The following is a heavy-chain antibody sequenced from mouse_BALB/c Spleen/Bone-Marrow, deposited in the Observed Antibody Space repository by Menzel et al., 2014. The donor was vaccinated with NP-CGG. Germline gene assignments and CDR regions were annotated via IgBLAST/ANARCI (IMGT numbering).Heavy chain of an antibody. J-gene: IGHJ3*01. CDR2: IYPGDGDT. Sequence: QVQLKESGAELVRPGSSVKISCKASGYAFSSYWMNWGKQRPGQGLEWIGQIYPGDGDTNYNGKFKGKATLTADKSSSTAYMQLSSLTSEDSAVYFCALYGNYAGNWGQGTLVTVSA. V-gene: IGHV1-80*01. D-gene: IGHD2-1*01. CDR1: GYAFSSYW. CDR3: ALYGNYAGN.